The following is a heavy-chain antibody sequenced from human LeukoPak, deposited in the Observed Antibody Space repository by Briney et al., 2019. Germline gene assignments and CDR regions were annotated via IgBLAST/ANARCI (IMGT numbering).Heavy chain of an antibody. CDR1: GGSISSGGYY. D-gene: IGHD3-10*01. CDR3: ASGQYGSGRRAWRWFDP. V-gene: IGHV4-31*03. CDR2: VYYSGST. Sequence: SETLSLACTVSGGSISSGGYYWSWIRQHPGKGLEWIGYVYYSGSTYYNPSLKSRVTISVDTSKNQFSLKLSSVTAADTAVYYCASGQYGSGRRAWRWFDPWGQGTLVTVSS. J-gene: IGHJ5*02.